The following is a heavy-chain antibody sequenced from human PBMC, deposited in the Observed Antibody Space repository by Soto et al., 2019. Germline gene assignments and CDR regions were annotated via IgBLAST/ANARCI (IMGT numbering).Heavy chain of an antibody. J-gene: IGHJ4*02. D-gene: IGHD5-12*01. CDR2: IYHSGST. CDR3: AAGGGLPRYY. Sequence: TLSLPRRVDGGSFSWFSRSLIRQPPGKGLEWIGYIYHSGSTYYNPSLKSRVTISVDRSKNQFSLKLSSVTAADTAVYYCAAGGGLPRYYWGQGTLVTVSS. V-gene: IGHV4-30-2*01. CDR1: GGSFSWFS.